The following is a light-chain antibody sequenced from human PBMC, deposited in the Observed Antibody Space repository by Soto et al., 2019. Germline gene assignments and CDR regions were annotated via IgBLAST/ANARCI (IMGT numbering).Light chain of an antibody. Sequence: EIGLTQSPGTLSLSPGERATLSCRASQNINSRYLAWYQQKPGQAPRLLIYATSSRATGIPDRFSGSGSGTDFTLNISRLEPEDFAVYYCQQFGSSPGFTFGPGTKVDIK. J-gene: IGKJ3*01. CDR2: ATS. CDR1: QNINSRY. V-gene: IGKV3-20*01. CDR3: QQFGSSPGFT.